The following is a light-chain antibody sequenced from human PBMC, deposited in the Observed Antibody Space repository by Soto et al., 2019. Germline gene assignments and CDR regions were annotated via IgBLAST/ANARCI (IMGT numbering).Light chain of an antibody. CDR1: QSVSSN. V-gene: IGKV3-15*01. CDR2: GAS. J-gene: IGKJ4*01. CDR3: QQYNNWPLT. Sequence: EIVMTQSPATLSVSPGERATLSCRASQSVSSNLAWYQHQPGQAPRVLIYGASTRATGFPARFSGSGSETEFTLTISSLQSEDFAVYYCQQYNNWPLTFGGGTKVDIK.